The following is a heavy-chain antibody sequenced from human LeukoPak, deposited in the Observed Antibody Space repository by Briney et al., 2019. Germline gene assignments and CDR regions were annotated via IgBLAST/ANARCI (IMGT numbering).Heavy chain of an antibody. Sequence: ASVKVSCKASGYTFITCYMHWVRQAPGQGLEWMGIINPSGGSTSYAQKFQGRATMTGDTSTSIVYMELSSLRSEDTAVYYCARSRLLLDYWGQGTLVTVSS. V-gene: IGHV1-46*01. CDR3: ARSRLLLDY. CDR2: INPSGGST. J-gene: IGHJ4*02. CDR1: GYTFITCY. D-gene: IGHD2-21*02.